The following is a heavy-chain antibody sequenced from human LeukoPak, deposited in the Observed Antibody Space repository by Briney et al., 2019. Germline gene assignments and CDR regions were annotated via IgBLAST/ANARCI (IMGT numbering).Heavy chain of an antibody. V-gene: IGHV1-69*04. CDR1: GGTFSSYA. J-gene: IGHJ4*02. D-gene: IGHD3-22*01. CDR3: ARTHRGYHYDSSGYLVFDY. Sequence: SVKVSCKASGGTFSSYAISWVRQAPGQGLEWMGRIIPILGIANYAQKFQGRVTITADKSTSTAYMELSSLRSEDTAVYYCARTHRGYHYDSSGYLVFDYWGQGTLVTVSS. CDR2: IIPILGIA.